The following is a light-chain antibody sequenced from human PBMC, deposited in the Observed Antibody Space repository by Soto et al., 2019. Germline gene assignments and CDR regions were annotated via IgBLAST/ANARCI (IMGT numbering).Light chain of an antibody. Sequence: DIVMTQSPLSLPVTPGEPASISCRSSQSLLHSNGNSYLDWYLQKPGQSPQLLIDLGSHRASGVPDRFSGSGSGTDFTLKISRVEAEDVGVYYCMQLLQTPPTFGGGTKVEIK. CDR1: QSLLHSNGNSY. J-gene: IGKJ4*01. V-gene: IGKV2-28*01. CDR3: MQLLQTPPT. CDR2: LGS.